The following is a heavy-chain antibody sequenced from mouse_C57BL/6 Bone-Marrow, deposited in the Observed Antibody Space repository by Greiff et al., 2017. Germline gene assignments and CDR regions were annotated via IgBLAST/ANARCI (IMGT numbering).Heavy chain of an antibody. CDR2: IDPSDSYT. Sequence: QVQLQQPGAELVMPGASVKLSCKASGYTFTSYWMHWVKQRPGQGLEWIGEIDPSDSYTNYNQKFKGKSTLTVDKSSSTAYMQLSSLTSEDSAVXYSARAYDYDAMDYWGQGTSVTVSS. CDR3: ARAYDYDAMDY. D-gene: IGHD6-5*01. CDR1: GYTFTSYW. V-gene: IGHV1-69*01. J-gene: IGHJ4*01.